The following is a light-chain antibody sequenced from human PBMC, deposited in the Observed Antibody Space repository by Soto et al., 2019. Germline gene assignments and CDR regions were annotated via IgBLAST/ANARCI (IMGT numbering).Light chain of an antibody. J-gene: IGKJ1*01. CDR3: QQYNTYSWT. Sequence: DIQMTQSPSSLSASVGDRVTITCRASQSISNWLAWYQLKPGKAPKLLIYKASSLESGVPSRFSGSGSGTEFPLTISSLQPVDFAIYFCQQYNTYSWTFGQGTQVEI. CDR1: QSISNW. CDR2: KAS. V-gene: IGKV1-5*03.